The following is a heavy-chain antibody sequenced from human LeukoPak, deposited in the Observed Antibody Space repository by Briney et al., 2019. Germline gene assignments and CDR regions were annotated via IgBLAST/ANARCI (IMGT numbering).Heavy chain of an antibody. J-gene: IGHJ4*02. D-gene: IGHD2-15*01. CDR3: ARDMKDLFGFHFGFDY. Sequence: SETLSLTCTVSGGSMSSSSYYWGWIRQPPGKGLEWIGSIYYIGSPYYSPSHKSRVTILIGTSKNQFSLKLTSVTAADTAVYYCARDMKDLFGFHFGFDYWGQGALVTVSS. V-gene: IGHV4-39*07. CDR1: GGSMSSSSYY. CDR2: IYYIGSP.